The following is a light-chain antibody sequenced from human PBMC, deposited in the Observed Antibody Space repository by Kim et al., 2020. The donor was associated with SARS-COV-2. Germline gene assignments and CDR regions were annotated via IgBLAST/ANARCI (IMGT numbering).Light chain of an antibody. V-gene: IGKV3-15*01. CDR2: GAF. CDR1: QSVRYN. J-gene: IGKJ2*01. CDR3: QQYNICPPYT. Sequence: IVMTQSPATLSVSPGETATLSCRASQSVRYNLSWYQHKPGQAPRILIDGAFTRATGVPVRFTGSGSGTAFILTITSLRSDDFAVYYCQQYNICPPYTFGQGTKLEI.